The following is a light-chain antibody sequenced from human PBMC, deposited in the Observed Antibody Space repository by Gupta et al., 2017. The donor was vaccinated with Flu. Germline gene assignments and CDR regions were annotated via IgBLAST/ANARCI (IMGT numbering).Light chain of an antibody. CDR1: SSNIGSNY. CDR3: AAWDDSLSGRV. V-gene: IGLV1-47*02. Sequence: SVLTQPPSASGTPGQRVTISCSGSSSNIGSNYVYWYQQHPGTAPKHLIYSNNTRPSGVPDRFSGSKSGTSASLAISGLRSEDEADYYCAAWDDSLSGRVFGTGTKVTVL. CDR2: SNN. J-gene: IGLJ1*01.